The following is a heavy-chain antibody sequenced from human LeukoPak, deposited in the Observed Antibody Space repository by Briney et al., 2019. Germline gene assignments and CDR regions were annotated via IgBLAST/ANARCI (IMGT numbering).Heavy chain of an antibody. CDR1: GFTFSSYW. CDR2: IKQDGSEK. V-gene: IGHV3-7*03. Sequence: GGSLRLSCAASGFTFSSYWMSWVRQAPGKGLEWVANIKQDGSEKYYADSVKGRFTISRDNAKNSLYLQMNSLRAEDTALYYCAKDRGYDILTGSGAFDIWGQGTMVTVSS. D-gene: IGHD3-9*01. J-gene: IGHJ3*02. CDR3: AKDRGYDILTGSGAFDI.